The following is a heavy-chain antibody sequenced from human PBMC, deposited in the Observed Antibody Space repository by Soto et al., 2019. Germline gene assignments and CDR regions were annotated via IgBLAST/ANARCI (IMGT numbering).Heavy chain of an antibody. CDR2: ISGGGDGT. J-gene: IGHJ3*01. CDR1: GFTFYNYA. V-gene: IGHV3-23*01. D-gene: IGHD2-8*01. Sequence: EVQLLESGGGLVRPGGSLRLSCAASGFTFYNYAMNWVRQAPGKGLEWVSTISGGGDGTYYADSVKGRFTISRDNSSNGVYLQVISLRAADTAVYYCAKKGLGSLATYCTTGDCHYAFDVWGQGTLVSVSS. CDR3: AKKGLGSLATYCTTGDCHYAFDV.